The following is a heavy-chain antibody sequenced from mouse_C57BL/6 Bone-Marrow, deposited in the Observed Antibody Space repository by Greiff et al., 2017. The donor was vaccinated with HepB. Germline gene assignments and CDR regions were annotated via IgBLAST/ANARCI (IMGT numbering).Heavy chain of an antibody. V-gene: IGHV1-82*01. D-gene: IGHD2-3*01. CDR1: GSAFSSSW. J-gene: IGHJ1*03. CDR3: ARAGLRWLLYWYFDV. CDR2: IYPGDGDT. Sequence: VQLQQSGPELVKPGASVKISCKASGSAFSSSWMNWVKQRPGKGLEGIGRIYPGDGDTNYNGKSKGKATLTADQSSSTAYMQLSILTSEAYAVYFCARAGLRWLLYWYFDVWGTGTTVTVSS.